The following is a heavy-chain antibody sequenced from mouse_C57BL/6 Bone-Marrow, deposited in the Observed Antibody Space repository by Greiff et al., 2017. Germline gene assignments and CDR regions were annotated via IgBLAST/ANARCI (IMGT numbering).Heavy chain of an antibody. CDR1: GYTFTDYY. CDR3: ARAYSFDY. J-gene: IGHJ2*01. V-gene: IGHV1-76*01. Sequence: VQRVESGAELVRPGASVKLSCKASGYTFTDYYINWVKQRPGQGLEWISRIYPGSGNTYYNEKFKGKATLTAEKSSRTAYMQLSSLTSEDSAVYFCARAYSFDYWGQGTTLTVSS. CDR2: IYPGSGNT.